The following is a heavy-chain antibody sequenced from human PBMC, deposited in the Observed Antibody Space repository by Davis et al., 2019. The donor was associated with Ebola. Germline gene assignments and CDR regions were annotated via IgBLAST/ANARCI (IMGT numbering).Heavy chain of an antibody. Sequence: SVPVSCKASVYTFTSYGISWVRQPPGQGLEWMGWINPHNGNTNYAQNVQGRVTMTTDTSTSTAYMEVGILRSDDTAVYYCARAQFPTTSDHWGQGTLVTVSS. CDR1: VYTFTSYG. V-gene: IGHV1-18*04. CDR2: INPHNGNT. CDR3: ARAQFPTTSDH. D-gene: IGHD1-1*01. J-gene: IGHJ4*02.